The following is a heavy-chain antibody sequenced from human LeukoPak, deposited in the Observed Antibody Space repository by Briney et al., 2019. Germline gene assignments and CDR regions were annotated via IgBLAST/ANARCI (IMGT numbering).Heavy chain of an antibody. D-gene: IGHD3-22*01. J-gene: IGHJ4*02. CDR2: ISSSSSTI. CDR1: GFTYSSYW. V-gene: IGHV3-48*04. CDR3: AKDQGYYDNSGYSKGGFDY. Sequence: GGSLRLSCAASGFTYSSYWMSWVRQAPGKGLEWVSYISSSSSTIYYADSVKGRFTISRDNSKNSLYLQMNSLRTEDTALYYCAKDQGYYDNSGYSKGGFDYWGQGTLVTVSS.